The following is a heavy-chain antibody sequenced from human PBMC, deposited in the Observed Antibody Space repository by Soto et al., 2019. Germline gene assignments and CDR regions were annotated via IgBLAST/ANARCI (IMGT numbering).Heavy chain of an antibody. Sequence: SETLSLTCTVSGGSISSSNYYWGWIRQPPGKGLEWIGSIYYGGSTYYNPSLMSRVTISADTSKNQFSLKVNSVTVADTAVYYCARRSHTNWPAYWGHGTQVTVSS. D-gene: IGHD2-15*01. V-gene: IGHV4-39*01. CDR1: GGSISSSNYY. CDR2: IYYGGST. J-gene: IGHJ5*01. CDR3: ARRSHTNWPAY.